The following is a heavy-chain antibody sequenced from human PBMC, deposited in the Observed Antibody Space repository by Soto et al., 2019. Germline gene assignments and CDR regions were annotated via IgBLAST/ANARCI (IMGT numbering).Heavy chain of an antibody. CDR1: GGSISSSNW. V-gene: IGHV4-4*02. D-gene: IGHD3-10*01. J-gene: IGHJ5*02. CDR3: ARHRYGSGSLYNWFDP. CDR2: IYHSGST. Sequence: SETLSLTCAVSGGSISSSNWWSWVRQPPGKGLEWIGEIYHSGSTNYNPSLKSRVTISVDKSKNQFSLKLSSVTAADTAVYYRARHRYGSGSLYNWFDPWGQGTLVTVSS.